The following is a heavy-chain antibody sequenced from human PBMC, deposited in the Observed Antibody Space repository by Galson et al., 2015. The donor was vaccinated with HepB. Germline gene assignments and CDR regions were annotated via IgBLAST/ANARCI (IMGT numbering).Heavy chain of an antibody. CDR1: GFTFSSYA. D-gene: IGHD6-13*01. J-gene: IGHJ4*02. Sequence: SLRLSCAASGFTFSSYAMHWVRQAPGKGLEWVAVISYDGSNKYYADSVKGRFTISRDNSKNTLYLQMNSLRAEDTAVYYCASSNAEIAAAGDYWGQGTLVTVSS. CDR2: ISYDGSNK. CDR3: ASSNAEIAAAGDY. V-gene: IGHV3-30*04.